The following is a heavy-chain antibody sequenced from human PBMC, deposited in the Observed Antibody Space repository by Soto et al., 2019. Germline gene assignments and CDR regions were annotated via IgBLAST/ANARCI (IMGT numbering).Heavy chain of an antibody. Sequence: PGESLKSSGKGSGYNFANYCIGWVLQMPGKGLEWMGMIFPGDSDTKNSPSLQGQITMSVDKSDSSAYLQWRSLNASDTAMYYCAAGYTTGPDAFDIWGQATMVTVSS. CDR3: AAGYTTGPDAFDI. J-gene: IGHJ3*02. D-gene: IGHD6-13*01. V-gene: IGHV5-51*01. CDR1: GYNFANYC. CDR2: IFPGDSDT.